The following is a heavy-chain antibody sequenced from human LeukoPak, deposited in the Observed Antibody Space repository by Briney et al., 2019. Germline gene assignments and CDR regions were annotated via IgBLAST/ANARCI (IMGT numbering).Heavy chain of an antibody. D-gene: IGHD2-21*02. Sequence: SETLSLTCTVSGGSFSGYYWSWIRQPPGKGLEWIGEINHSGSTNYNPSLKSRVTISVDTSKNQFSLKLSSVTAADTAVYYCARGRAVTADAFDIWGQGTMVTVSS. J-gene: IGHJ3*02. V-gene: IGHV4-34*01. CDR3: ARGRAVTADAFDI. CDR1: GGSFSGYY. CDR2: INHSGST.